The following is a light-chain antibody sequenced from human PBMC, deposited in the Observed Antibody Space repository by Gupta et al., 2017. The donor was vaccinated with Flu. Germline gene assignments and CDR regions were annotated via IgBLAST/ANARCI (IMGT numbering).Light chain of an antibody. Sequence: DIQMTQSPSSLSASVGDRVTITCRASQSINAFLNWYQQKPGKAPKLLIYAAFRLQSGVPSRFSGSRSGTDFTLTISSLESEDFATYYCQQSSTIPFSFGPGTKVDGK. CDR1: QSINAF. CDR3: QQSSTIPFS. J-gene: IGKJ3*01. V-gene: IGKV1-39*01. CDR2: AAF.